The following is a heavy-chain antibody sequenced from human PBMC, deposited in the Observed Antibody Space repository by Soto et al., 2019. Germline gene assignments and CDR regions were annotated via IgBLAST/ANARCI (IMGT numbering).Heavy chain of an antibody. J-gene: IGHJ4*02. CDR1: GFTFSSYA. V-gene: IGHV3-23*01. Sequence: GGSLRLSCAASGFTFSSYAMSWVRQAPGKGLEWVSAISGSGGSTYYADSVKGRFTISRDNSKNTLYLQMNSLRAEDTAVYYCAKALAGIAARAWYFDYWGQGTLVTVSS. CDR2: ISGSGGST. D-gene: IGHD6-6*01. CDR3: AKALAGIAARAWYFDY.